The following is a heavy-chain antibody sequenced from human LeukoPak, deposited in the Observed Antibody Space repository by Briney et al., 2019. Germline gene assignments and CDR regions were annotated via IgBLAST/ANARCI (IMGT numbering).Heavy chain of an antibody. CDR3: ARDEPRITIFGVVILKRLDY. CDR2: ISAYNGNT. V-gene: IGHV1-18*01. CDR1: GYTLTSYG. D-gene: IGHD3-3*01. Sequence: GASVKVSCKASGYTLTSYGISWVRQAPGQGLEWMGWISAYNGNTNYAQKLQGRVTMTTDTSTSTAYMELRSLRSDDTAVYYCARDEPRITIFGVVILKRLDYWGQGTLVTVSS. J-gene: IGHJ4*02.